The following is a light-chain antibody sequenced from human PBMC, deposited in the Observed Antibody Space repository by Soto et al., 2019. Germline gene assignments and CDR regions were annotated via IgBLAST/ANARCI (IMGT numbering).Light chain of an antibody. V-gene: IGKV3-20*01. CDR3: QQYGSSRWT. Sequence: IGLTHSPGTLSLSPVERATLSSRSSQSVSSSYLAWYQQKPGQAPRLLIYGASSRATGIPDRFSGSGSGTDFTLTISRLEPEDFAVYYCQQYGSSRWTFGQGTKVDIK. CDR1: QSVSSSY. CDR2: GAS. J-gene: IGKJ1*01.